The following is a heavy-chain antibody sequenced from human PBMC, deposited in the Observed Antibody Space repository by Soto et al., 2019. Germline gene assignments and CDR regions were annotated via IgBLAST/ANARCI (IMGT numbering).Heavy chain of an antibody. CDR2: ISGSGGST. J-gene: IGHJ4*02. V-gene: IGHV3-23*01. CDR3: AKPPNYYGSGSSFDY. CDR1: GFTFSSYA. D-gene: IGHD3-10*01. Sequence: GGSLRLSCAASGFTFSSYAMSWVRQAPGKGLDWVSTISGSGGSTYYADSVKGRFTISRDNSKTTLYLQMNSLSAEDTAVYYCAKPPNYYGSGSSFDYWGQGTLVTVSS.